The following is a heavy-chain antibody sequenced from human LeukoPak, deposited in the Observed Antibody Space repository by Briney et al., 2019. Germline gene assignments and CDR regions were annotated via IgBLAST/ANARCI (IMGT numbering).Heavy chain of an antibody. D-gene: IGHD3-3*01. V-gene: IGHV7-4-1*01. CDR2: INTNTGNP. CDR3: ARVPFGVMRDTGNWFDP. Sequence: GASVKVSCKASGYTFTNYAMNWVRQAPGQGLEWMGWINTNTGNPTYAQGFPGLFVFSLDASVSTAYLQIRRLKAEDTAVYYCARVPFGVMRDTGNWFDPWGQGTLVTVSS. J-gene: IGHJ5*02. CDR1: GYTFTNYA.